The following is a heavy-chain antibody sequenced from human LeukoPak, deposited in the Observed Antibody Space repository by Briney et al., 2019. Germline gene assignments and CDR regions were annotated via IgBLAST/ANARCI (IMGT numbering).Heavy chain of an antibody. D-gene: IGHD5-12*01. CDR3: ARGNGATVVATLGAFDI. CDR2: IIPIFGTA. J-gene: IGHJ3*02. CDR1: GGTFSSYA. V-gene: IGHV1-69*13. Sequence: GASVKVSCKASGGTFSSYAISWVRQAPGQGLEWMGGIIPIFGTANYAQKFQGRVTITADESTSTAYMELSSLRSEDTAVYYCARGNGATVVATLGAFDIWGQGTMVTVSS.